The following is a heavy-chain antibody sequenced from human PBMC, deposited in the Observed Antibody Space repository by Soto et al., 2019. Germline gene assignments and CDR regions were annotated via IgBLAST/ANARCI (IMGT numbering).Heavy chain of an antibody. J-gene: IGHJ6*02. CDR3: AKGLSMDSSSWYYGMDV. V-gene: IGHV3-23*01. D-gene: IGHD6-13*01. CDR1: GFTFSSYA. CDR2: ISGGGGST. Sequence: GGSLRLSCAASGFTFSSYAMSWVRQAPGKGLEWVSAISGGGGSTYYADSVKGRFTISRDNSKNTLYLQMNSLRAEDTAVYYCAKGLSMDSSSWYYGMDVWGQGTTVTVSS.